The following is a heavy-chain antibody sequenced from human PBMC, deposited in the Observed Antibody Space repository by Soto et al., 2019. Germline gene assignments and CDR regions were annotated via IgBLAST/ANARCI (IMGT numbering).Heavy chain of an antibody. D-gene: IGHD1-1*01. CDR3: TTAPTGTTPGYYYGMDV. CDR1: GFTFSNAW. Sequence: PGGSLRLSCAASGFTFSNAWMNWVRQAPGKGLEWVGRIKSKTDGGTTDYAAPVKGRFTISRDDSKNTLYLQMNSLKTEDTAVYYCTTAPTGTTPGYYYGMDVWGQGTTVTVSS. J-gene: IGHJ6*02. CDR2: IKSKTDGGTT. V-gene: IGHV3-15*07.